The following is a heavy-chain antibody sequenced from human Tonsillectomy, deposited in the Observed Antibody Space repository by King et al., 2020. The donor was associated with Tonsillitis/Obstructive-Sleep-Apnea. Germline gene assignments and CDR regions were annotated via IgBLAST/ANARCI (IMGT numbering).Heavy chain of an antibody. V-gene: IGHV4-59*01. CDR2: IYYSGST. J-gene: IGHJ6*03. CDR3: ARVATYYDFWSGYYDYYYYYMDV. CDR1: GGSISSYY. Sequence: QLQESGPGLVKPSETLSLTCTVSGGSISSYYWSWIRQPPGKGLEWIGYIYYSGSTNYNPSLKSRVTISVDTSKNQFSLKLSSVTAADPAVYYCARVATYYDFWSGYYDYYYYYMDVWGKGTTVTVSS. D-gene: IGHD3-3*01.